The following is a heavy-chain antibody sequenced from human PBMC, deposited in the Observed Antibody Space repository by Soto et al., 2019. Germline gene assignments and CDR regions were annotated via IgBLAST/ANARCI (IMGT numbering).Heavy chain of an antibody. Sequence: QVQLVESGGGVVQPGRSLRLSCAASGFTFSSYAMHWVRQAPGKGLEWVGIISYDGSNKYYADSVKGRFTISRDNSKNTLYLQMNSQRPEDTAVYYCARDAKGFDYWGQGNLVTVSS. V-gene: IGHV3-30-3*01. CDR3: ARDAKGFDY. CDR1: GFTFSSYA. CDR2: ISYDGSNK. J-gene: IGHJ4*02.